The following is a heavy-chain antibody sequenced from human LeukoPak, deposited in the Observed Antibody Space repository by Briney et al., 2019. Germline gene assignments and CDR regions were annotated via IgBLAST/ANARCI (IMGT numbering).Heavy chain of an antibody. CDR1: GYTFTGYY. D-gene: IGHD5-12*01. Sequence: ASVKVSCKASGYTFTGYYMHWVRQAPGQGLEWMGWINPNSGGTNYAQKLQGRVTMTTDTSTSTAYMELRSLRSDDTAVYYCARVGYSGYEFDYWGQGTLVTVSS. CDR3: ARVGYSGYEFDY. CDR2: INPNSGGT. J-gene: IGHJ4*02. V-gene: IGHV1-2*02.